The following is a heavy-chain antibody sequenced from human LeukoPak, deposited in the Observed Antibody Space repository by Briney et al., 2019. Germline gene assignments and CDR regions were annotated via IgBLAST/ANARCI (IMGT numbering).Heavy chain of an antibody. V-gene: IGHV3-15*01. D-gene: IGHD2-21*02. CDR3: TTDPQCSGGDCYYFDY. J-gene: IGHJ4*02. CDR2: IKSRTDGGTT. Sequence: GGSPRLSCAASGFTFSNAWMSWVRQAPGKGLEWVGRIKSRTDGGTTDYPAPVKGRFTISRDDSKNTLYLQMNSLKTEDTAVYYCTTDPQCSGGDCYYFDYWGQGSLVTVSS. CDR1: GFTFSNAW.